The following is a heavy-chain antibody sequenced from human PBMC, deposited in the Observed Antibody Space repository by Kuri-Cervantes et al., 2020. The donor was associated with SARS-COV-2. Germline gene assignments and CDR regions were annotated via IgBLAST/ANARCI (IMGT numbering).Heavy chain of an antibody. J-gene: IGHJ3*02. V-gene: IGHV3-23*01. D-gene: IGHD3-22*01. CDR3: ARDQSITMIVVVNRDAFDI. CDR2: ISGSGGRT. CDR1: GFTFSSYA. Sequence: GESLKISCAASGFTFSSYAMSWVRQAPGKGLEWVSDISGSGGRTYYADSVKGRFTISRDNSKNTLYLQMNSLRAEDTAIYCCARDQSITMIVVVNRDAFDIWGQGTMVTVSS.